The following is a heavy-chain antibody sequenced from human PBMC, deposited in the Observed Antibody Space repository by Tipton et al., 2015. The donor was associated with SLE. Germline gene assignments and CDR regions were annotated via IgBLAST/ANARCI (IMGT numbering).Heavy chain of an antibody. CDR2: IKHSGRT. CDR3: ARWGRSSGWYGY. Sequence: TLSLTCAVYGGSFSGYYWSWIRQPPGEGLEWIGEIKHSGRTNYNPSLKSRVTISVDTSKNQFSLKLSSVTAADTAVYYCARWGRSSGWYGYWGQGTLVTVSS. D-gene: IGHD6-19*01. CDR1: GGSFSGYY. V-gene: IGHV4-34*01. J-gene: IGHJ4*02.